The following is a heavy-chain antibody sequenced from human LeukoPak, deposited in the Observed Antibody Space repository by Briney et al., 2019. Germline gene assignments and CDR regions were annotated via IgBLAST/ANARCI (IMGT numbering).Heavy chain of an antibody. CDR2: VRYDETTK. J-gene: IGHJ4*02. Sequence: GGSLRLSCAASGFTFSNYGMHWVRQAPGKGLEWVAFVRYDETTKFYADSVKGRFTISRDNAKNSLYLQMNSLRAEDTAVYYCARVRYDSGWYDYWGQGAQVIVSS. CDR3: ARVRYDSGWYDY. V-gene: IGHV3-30*02. D-gene: IGHD6-19*01. CDR1: GFTFSNYG.